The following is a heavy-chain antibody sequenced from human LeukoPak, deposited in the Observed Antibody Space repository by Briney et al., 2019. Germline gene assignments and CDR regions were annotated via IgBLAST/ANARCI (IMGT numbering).Heavy chain of an antibody. CDR3: ARARPSMWIDY. J-gene: IGHJ4*02. D-gene: IGHD5-12*01. CDR2: IYSSDYI. V-gene: IGHV3-66*01. Sequence: GGSLRLSCAASGFLVNANHMNWVRQAPGKGLEWVSIIYSSDYIYYADSVKGRFTISRDNSKNTLYLQMNSLRPEDTAVYYCARARPSMWIDYWGQGTLVTVST. CDR1: GFLVNANH.